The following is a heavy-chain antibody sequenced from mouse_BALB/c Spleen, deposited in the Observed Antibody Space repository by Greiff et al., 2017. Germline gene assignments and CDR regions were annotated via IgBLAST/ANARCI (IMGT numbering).Heavy chain of an antibody. J-gene: IGHJ3*01. CDR1: GFSLTSYG. CDR2: IWAGGST. D-gene: IGHD2-14*01. CDR3: ARESSYYRYDVAWFAY. Sequence: VKLVESGPGLVAPSQSLSITCTVSGFSLTSYGVHWVRQPPGKGLEWLGVIWAGGSTNYNSALMSRLSISKDNSKSQVFLKMNSLQTDDTAMYYCARESSYYRYDVAWFAYWGQGTLVTVSA. V-gene: IGHV2-9*02.